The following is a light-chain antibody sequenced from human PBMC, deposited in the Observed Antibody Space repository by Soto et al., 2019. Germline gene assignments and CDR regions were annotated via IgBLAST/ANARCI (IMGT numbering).Light chain of an antibody. CDR1: SGHNSYA. CDR2: LNSDGSH. CDR3: QTWSTDIRG. J-gene: IGLJ3*02. V-gene: IGLV4-69*01. Sequence: QLVLTQPPSASASLGASVKLTCTLSSGHNSYAIAWHQQQPEKGPRYLMKLNSDGSHSKGDGIPDRFSGSSSGAERYLTISSLQSEDEADYYCQTWSTDIRGFGGGTKLTVL.